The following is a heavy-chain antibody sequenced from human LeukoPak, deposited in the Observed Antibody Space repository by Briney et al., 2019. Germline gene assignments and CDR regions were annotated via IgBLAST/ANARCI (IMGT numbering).Heavy chain of an antibody. Sequence: EPGGSLRFSCAASGFTFSSYAMHWVRQAPGEGLEWVPVISYDGSNKYYADSVKGRFTISRDNSKNTLYLQMNSLRAEDTAVYYCARGVGSASYYYYGMDVWGQGTTVTVSS. CDR1: GFTFSSYA. CDR2: ISYDGSNK. D-gene: IGHD6-19*01. V-gene: IGHV3-30-3*01. CDR3: ARGVGSASYYYYGMDV. J-gene: IGHJ6*02.